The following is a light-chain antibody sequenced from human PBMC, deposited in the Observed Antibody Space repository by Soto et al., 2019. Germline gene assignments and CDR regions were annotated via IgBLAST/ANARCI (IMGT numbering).Light chain of an antibody. CDR2: AAS. CDR1: EDIRAY. Sequence: DIQITQSPSSLSASVGDRVTITRRASEDIRAYLNWYQETPGKAPRLLIYAASTLQSGVPSRFSGSGSGTEFTLTISSLQPDDFATYYCQQYNSYPWTFGQGTKVDIK. CDR3: QQYNSYPWT. V-gene: IGKV1-16*01. J-gene: IGKJ1*01.